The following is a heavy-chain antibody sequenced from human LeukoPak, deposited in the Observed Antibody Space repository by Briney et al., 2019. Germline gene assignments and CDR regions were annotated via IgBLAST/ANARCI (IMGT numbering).Heavy chain of an antibody. Sequence: SETLSLICTVSGGSINSFYWTWIRQPAGKGLEWIGRIYSSGSTNFNPSLKSRVTMSVDTSKNQFSLKLSSVTAADTAVYYCARVITMVRGPLVDYMDVWGKGTTVTVSS. CDR1: GGSINSFY. CDR2: IYSSGST. V-gene: IGHV4-4*07. CDR3: ARVITMVRGPLVDYMDV. D-gene: IGHD3-10*01. J-gene: IGHJ6*03.